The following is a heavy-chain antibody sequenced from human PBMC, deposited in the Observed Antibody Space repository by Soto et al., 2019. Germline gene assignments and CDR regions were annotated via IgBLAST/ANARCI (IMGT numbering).Heavy chain of an antibody. J-gene: IGHJ6*02. D-gene: IGHD4-17*01. CDR3: AKFMADDRQYGGYYYYGMDV. V-gene: IGHV3-23*01. CDR2: VSGSGGST. CDR1: TSRFTFSSYA. Sequence: VGSLRLSCAASTSRFTFSSYAMTWVRQAPGKGLEWVSTVSGSGGSTYYADPVKGRFTFSRDNSKNTLYLQMNSLRAEDTAVYYCAKFMADDRQYGGYYYYGMDVWGQGTTVTVSS.